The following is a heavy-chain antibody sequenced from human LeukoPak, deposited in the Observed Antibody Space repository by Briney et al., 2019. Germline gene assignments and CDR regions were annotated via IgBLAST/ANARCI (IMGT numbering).Heavy chain of an antibody. V-gene: IGHV3-48*01. D-gene: IGHD5-24*01. CDR1: GFTFSSYS. J-gene: IGHJ3*01. CDR2: ISSSSSTI. Sequence: GGSLRLSCAASGFTFSSYSMNWVRQAPGKGLEWVSYISSSSSTIYYADSVKGRFTISRDNAKNSLYLQMNSLRAEDTAVYYCAKEVATIRAFDFWGQGTMVTVSS. CDR3: AKEVATIRAFDF.